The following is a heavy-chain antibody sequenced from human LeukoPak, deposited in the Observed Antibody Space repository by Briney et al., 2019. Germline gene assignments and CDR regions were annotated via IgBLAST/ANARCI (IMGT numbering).Heavy chain of an antibody. J-gene: IGHJ4*02. Sequence: GGSLRLSCAASGFTFSSYAMSWVRRAPGKGLEWVSAISGSGGSTYYADSVKGRFTISRDNSKNTLYLQMNSLRAEDTAVYYCAKELDTAMVFRPGNDYWGQGTLVTVSS. CDR1: GFTFSSYA. CDR2: ISGSGGST. D-gene: IGHD5-18*01. V-gene: IGHV3-23*01. CDR3: AKELDTAMVFRPGNDY.